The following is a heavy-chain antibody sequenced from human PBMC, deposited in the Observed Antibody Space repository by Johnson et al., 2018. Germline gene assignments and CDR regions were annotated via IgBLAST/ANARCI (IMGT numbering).Heavy chain of an antibody. CDR2: IYYSGST. Sequence: QVQLQESGPGLVKPSETLSLTCTVSGGSISSYYWSWIRQPPGKGLEWIGYIYYSGSTNYNPSLKSRVTISVDTSKNQFSLKMSSVTAADTAVYYCARGHYDLWRGQKRYYYYYYMDVWGKGTTVTVSS. V-gene: IGHV4-59*01. CDR3: ARGHYDLWRGQKRYYYYYYMDV. CDR1: GGSISSYY. D-gene: IGHD3-3*01. J-gene: IGHJ6*03.